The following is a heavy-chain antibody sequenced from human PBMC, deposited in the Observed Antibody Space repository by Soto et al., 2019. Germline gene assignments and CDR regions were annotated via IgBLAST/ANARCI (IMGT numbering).Heavy chain of an antibody. J-gene: IGHJ6*03. CDR3: AKEYSPYYDFWSGYYTAYYYYYMHV. Sequence: GGSLRLSCAASGFTFSSYAMSWVRQAPWKGLEWVSAISGSGGSTYYADSVKGRFTISRDNSKNTLYLQMNSLRAEDTAVYYCAKEYSPYYDFWSGYYTAYYYYYMHVSGKGTTVTVSS. D-gene: IGHD3-3*01. V-gene: IGHV3-23*01. CDR1: GFTFSSYA. CDR2: ISGSGGST.